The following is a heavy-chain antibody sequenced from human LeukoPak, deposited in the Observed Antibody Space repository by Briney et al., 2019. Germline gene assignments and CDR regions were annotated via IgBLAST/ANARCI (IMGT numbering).Heavy chain of an antibody. CDR3: ARHRRGGSYPRGDAFDI. Sequence: SGESLKISCKGSGYSFTSYWIGWVRQMPGKGLEWMGIIYPGGSDTRYSPSFQGQVTISADKSISTAYLQWSSLKASDTAMYYCARHRRGGSYPRGDAFDIWGQGTMVTVSS. CDR1: GYSFTSYW. J-gene: IGHJ3*02. D-gene: IGHD1-26*01. V-gene: IGHV5-51*01. CDR2: IYPGGSDT.